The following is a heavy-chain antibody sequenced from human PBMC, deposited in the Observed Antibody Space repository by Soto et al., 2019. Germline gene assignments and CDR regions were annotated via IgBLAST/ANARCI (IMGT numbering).Heavy chain of an antibody. D-gene: IGHD6-19*01. CDR1: GFTISNYA. Sequence: VGSLRVSCAASGFTISNYAMSWVRQATGKGMEWVSAISGDSGSTYYADSVQGRFTISRDNSKNSLYLQMNSLRAEDTAVDYCAIPSGLTVTRPYYRGQGTLLTAAS. J-gene: IGHJ4*02. CDR3: AIPSGLTVTRPYY. V-gene: IGHV3-23*01. CDR2: ISGDSGST.